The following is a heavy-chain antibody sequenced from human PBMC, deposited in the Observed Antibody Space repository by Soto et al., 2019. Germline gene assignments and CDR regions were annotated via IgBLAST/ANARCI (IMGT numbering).Heavy chain of an antibody. CDR1: GDSISSSSYY. CDR3: ARHVSGSYYGYYYYGMDV. Sequence: PSETLSLTCTVSGDSISSSSYYWGWIRQPPGKGLEWIGSIYYSGSTYYNPSLKSRVTISVDTSKNHFSLKLSSVTAADTAVYYCARHVSGSYYGYYYYGMDVWGQGTTVTVSS. D-gene: IGHD1-26*01. CDR2: IYYSGST. V-gene: IGHV4-39*01. J-gene: IGHJ6*02.